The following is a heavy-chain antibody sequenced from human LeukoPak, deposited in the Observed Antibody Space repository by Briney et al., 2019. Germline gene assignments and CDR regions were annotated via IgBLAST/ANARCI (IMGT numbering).Heavy chain of an antibody. J-gene: IGHJ4*02. D-gene: IGHD6-13*01. CDR3: AGSSSWYFFDY. Sequence: GGSLRLSCAASVFTFSTYALSWGRQAPGKGLEWVSTISGRGVTTYYADSVRGRFTISRDNSKNTLYLQMNSLRAEDTALYYCAGSSSWYFFDYWGQGTLVTVSS. V-gene: IGHV3-23*01. CDR2: ISGRGVTT. CDR1: VFTFSTYA.